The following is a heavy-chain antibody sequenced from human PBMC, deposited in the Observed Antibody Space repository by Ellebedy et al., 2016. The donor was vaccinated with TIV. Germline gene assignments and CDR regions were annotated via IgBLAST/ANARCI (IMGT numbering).Heavy chain of an antibody. CDR2: IYHTGSA. Sequence: MPSETLSLTCAVSGGSITSNWWSWVRQPPGKGLEWIGEIYHTGSANHDPSLKSRVTISLAKSTNQFSLKLTSVTAADTALYYCARHLSTPGTRGFDYWGQGTLVTVSS. J-gene: IGHJ4*02. D-gene: IGHD3-10*01. CDR1: GGSITSNW. V-gene: IGHV4-4*02. CDR3: ARHLSTPGTRGFDY.